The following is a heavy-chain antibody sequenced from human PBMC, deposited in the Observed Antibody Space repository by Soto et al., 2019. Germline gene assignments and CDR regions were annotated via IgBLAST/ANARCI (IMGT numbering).Heavy chain of an antibody. D-gene: IGHD2-15*01. CDR2: IYYSGST. J-gene: IGHJ5*02. CDR1: GGSISSYY. Sequence: QVQLQESGPGLVKPSETLSLTCTFSGGSISSYYWSWIRQPPGKGLEWIGYIYYSGSTNYNPSLKSRVTISVDTSKNQFSLKLSAVTAADTAVYYCARDEGAAATSGWFDPWGQGTLVTVSS. V-gene: IGHV4-59*01. CDR3: ARDEGAAATSGWFDP.